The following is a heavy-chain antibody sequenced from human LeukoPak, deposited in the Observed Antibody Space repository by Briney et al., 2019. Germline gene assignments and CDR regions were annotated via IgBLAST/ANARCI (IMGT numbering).Heavy chain of an antibody. J-gene: IGHJ3*02. CDR2: IKPDGSEK. CDR1: GFTFSNYW. V-gene: IGHV3-7*01. D-gene: IGHD1-1*01. CDR3: ARDPTTSQGSDAFDI. Sequence: GGSLRLSCAASGFTFSNYWMGWVRQAPGKGLEWVANIKPDGSEKYYADSVKGRFTISRDNAKNSLNLQMSSLRAEDTAVYYCARDPTTSQGSDAFDIWGQGTRVTVSS.